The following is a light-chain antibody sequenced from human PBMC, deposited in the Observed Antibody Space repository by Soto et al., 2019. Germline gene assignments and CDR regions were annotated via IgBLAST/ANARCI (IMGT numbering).Light chain of an antibody. CDR3: HSGA. CDR2: DAS. Sequence: DIQMTQSPSTLSGSVGDRVTITCRASQTISRWLAWYQQKPGRAPKLLIYDASTLESGVPSRFSGSGSETEFTLTISRLQPDDFATYFCHSGAFGQGTRLEIK. V-gene: IGKV1-5*01. J-gene: IGKJ5*01. CDR1: QTISRW.